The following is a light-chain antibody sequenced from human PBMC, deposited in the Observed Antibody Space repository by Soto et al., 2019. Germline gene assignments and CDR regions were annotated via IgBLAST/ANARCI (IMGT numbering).Light chain of an antibody. CDR3: QHFNSYPLMFT. V-gene: IGKV1-9*01. CDR1: QGIKRY. J-gene: IGKJ3*01. CDR2: XTY. Sequence: DIPLTQSPSFLSASVGDRVTITCRASQGIKRYLAWYQQTPGXAPKLMXXXTYXLQTEAPSRFRGSGSGTEFTLTISSLQLEALATASCQHFNSYPLMFTFGPGTKVDIK.